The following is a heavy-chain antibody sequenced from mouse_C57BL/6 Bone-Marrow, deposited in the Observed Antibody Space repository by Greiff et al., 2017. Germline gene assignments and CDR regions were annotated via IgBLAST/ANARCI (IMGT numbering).Heavy chain of an antibody. CDR2: IDPENGDT. CDR3: TLYGTQAWFAY. D-gene: IGHD2-10*02. J-gene: IGHJ3*01. V-gene: IGHV14-4*01. CDR1: GFNIKDDY. Sequence: DVHLVESGAELVRPGASVKLSCTASGFNIKDDYMHWVKQRPEQGLEWIGWIDPENGDTEYASKFQGKATITADTSSNTAYLQLSSLTSEDTAVYYCTLYGTQAWFAYWGQGTLVTVSA.